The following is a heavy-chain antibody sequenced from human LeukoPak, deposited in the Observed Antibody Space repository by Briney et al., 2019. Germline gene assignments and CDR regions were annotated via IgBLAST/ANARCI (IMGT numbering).Heavy chain of an antibody. D-gene: IGHD3-22*01. Sequence: GASVKVSCKASGYTFTCYYMHWVRQAPGQGREWMGWINPNSGGTNYAQKFQGRVTMTRDTSISTAYMELSRLRSDDTAVYYCARAKMSYYDSSGYYNPAVWFDPWGQGTLVTVSS. J-gene: IGHJ5*02. CDR3: ARAKMSYYDSSGYYNPAVWFDP. V-gene: IGHV1-2*02. CDR1: GYTFTCYY. CDR2: INPNSGGT.